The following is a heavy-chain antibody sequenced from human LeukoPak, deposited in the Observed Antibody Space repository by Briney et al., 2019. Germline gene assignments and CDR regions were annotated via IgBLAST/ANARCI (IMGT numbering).Heavy chain of an antibody. CDR3: AKAAGNYYYYYGMDV. CDR1: GFTFNSYA. J-gene: IGHJ6*02. CDR2: ISASGGTT. Sequence: GGSLRLSCAASGFTFNSYAMSWVRQAPGKGLEWVSGISASGGTTSYADSVKGRFTISRDNSKNTLYLQMNSLRADDTAVYYCAKAAGNYYYYYGMDVWAQGTTVTVSS. D-gene: IGHD6-19*01. V-gene: IGHV3-23*01.